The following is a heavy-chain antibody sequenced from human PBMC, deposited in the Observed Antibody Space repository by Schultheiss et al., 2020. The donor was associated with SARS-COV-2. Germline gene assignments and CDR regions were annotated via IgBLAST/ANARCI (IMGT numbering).Heavy chain of an antibody. CDR3: AITHGMGSGGVY. CDR2: IGTAGDT. Sequence: GESLKISCAASGFTFSSYDMHWVRQATGKGLEWVSAIGTAGDTYYQGSVKGRFTISRDNAKNTLYLQMNSLRAGDTAVYYCAITHGMGSGGVYWGQGTLVTVSS. J-gene: IGHJ4*02. V-gene: IGHV3-13*04. CDR1: GFTFSSYD. D-gene: IGHD2-15*01.